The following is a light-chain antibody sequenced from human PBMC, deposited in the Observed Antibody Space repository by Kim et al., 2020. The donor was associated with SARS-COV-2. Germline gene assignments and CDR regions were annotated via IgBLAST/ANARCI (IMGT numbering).Light chain of an antibody. CDR1: QDISNY. CDR2: AAS. J-gene: IGKJ1*01. CDR3: QQYYNYPRA. V-gene: IGKV1-16*02. Sequence: DIQMTQSPSSLSASVGDSVTITCRASQDISNYLAWFQQKPGKAPKSLMYAASSLQSGVPSKFSGSGSGTDFTLTINNLQPDDFATYYCQQYYNYPRAFGQGTKVEIK.